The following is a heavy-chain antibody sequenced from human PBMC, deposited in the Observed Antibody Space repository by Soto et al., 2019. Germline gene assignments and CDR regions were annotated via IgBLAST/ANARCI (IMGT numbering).Heavy chain of an antibody. D-gene: IGHD3-22*01. V-gene: IGHV2-26*01. Sequence: QVTLKESGPVLVTPTETLTLTCTVSGFSLSNARMGVSWIRQPPGKALEWLAHIFSNDEKSYSTSLKSWLTISKNTSKSQVVLTMTNMDPVDTATYYCARIGLYYDSSGYPHYGFAPWGQGTLVTVSS. J-gene: IGHJ5*02. CDR3: ARIGLYYDSSGYPHYGFAP. CDR1: GFSLSNARMG. CDR2: IFSNDEK.